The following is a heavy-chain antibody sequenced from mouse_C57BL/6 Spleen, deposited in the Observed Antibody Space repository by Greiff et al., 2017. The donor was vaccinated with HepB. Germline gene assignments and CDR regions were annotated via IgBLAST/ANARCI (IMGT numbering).Heavy chain of an antibody. V-gene: IGHV1-9*01. D-gene: IGHD1-1*01. CDR3: ARDYGSSYVPHWYFDV. J-gene: IGHJ1*03. Sequence: VQLQQSGAELMKPGASVKLSCKATGYTFTGYWIEWVKQRPGHGLEWIGEILPGSGSTNYNEKFKGKATLTADTSSNTAYMQLSSLTTEDSAIYYCARDYGSSYVPHWYFDVWGTGTTVTVSS. CDR1: GYTFTGYW. CDR2: ILPGSGST.